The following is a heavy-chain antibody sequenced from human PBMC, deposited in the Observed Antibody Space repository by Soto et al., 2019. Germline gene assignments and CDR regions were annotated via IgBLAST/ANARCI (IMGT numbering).Heavy chain of an antibody. CDR3: ARTQDIVVVVAATSPFDY. Sequence: ASVKVSCKASGYTFTSYAMHWVRQAPGQRLEWMGWINAGNGNTKYSQKFQGRVTITRDTSASTAYMELSSLRSEDTAVYYCARTQDIVVVVAATSPFDYWGQGTLVTVSS. D-gene: IGHD2-15*01. CDR2: INAGNGNT. CDR1: GYTFTSYA. V-gene: IGHV1-3*01. J-gene: IGHJ4*02.